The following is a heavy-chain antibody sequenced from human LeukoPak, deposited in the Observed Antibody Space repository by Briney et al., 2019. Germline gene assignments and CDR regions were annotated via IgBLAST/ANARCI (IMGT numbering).Heavy chain of an antibody. CDR3: ARGLGGSSWWTDIYYFDY. CDR2: IYTSGST. J-gene: IGHJ4*02. CDR1: GGSISSYY. Sequence: SETLYLTCNASGGSISSYYWSWIRQPAGKGLEWIGRIYTSGSTNYNPSLKSRVTMSVDTSKNQFSLKLSSVTAADTDVYYCARGLGGSSWWTDIYYFDYWGQGTLVTVSS. V-gene: IGHV4-4*07. D-gene: IGHD6-13*01.